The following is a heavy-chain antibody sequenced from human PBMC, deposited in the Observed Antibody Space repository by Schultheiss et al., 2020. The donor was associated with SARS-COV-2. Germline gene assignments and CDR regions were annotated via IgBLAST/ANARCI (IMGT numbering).Heavy chain of an antibody. CDR3: ARSQEGDRYYYYMDV. CDR1: ASTFNYHA. V-gene: IGHV3-30*04. D-gene: IGHD3-16*01. J-gene: IGHJ6*03. Sequence: GGSLRLSCEGSASTFNYHALHWVRQAPGKGLEWVALISYVGSHKHYAESVRGRFTISRDNSKNTVYLQMDSLRPEDTALYYCARSQEGDRYYYYMDVWGHGTAVTVSS. CDR2: ISYVGSHK.